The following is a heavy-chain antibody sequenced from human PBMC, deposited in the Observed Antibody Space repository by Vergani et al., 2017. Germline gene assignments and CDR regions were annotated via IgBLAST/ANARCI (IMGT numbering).Heavy chain of an antibody. V-gene: IGHV3-21*02. D-gene: IGHD2-8*01. Sequence: EVPLVASGGGLVKPGGSLRLSCAASGFCFSSYSMNWVRQAPGKGLEWVASISGSSSYVFYRDSVEGRFTITRDNAKKSVYLQMNSLRAEDTAMYFCARGLWDCTHIRCSPPSYWGQGTQVTVSS. J-gene: IGHJ4*02. CDR2: ISGSSSYV. CDR1: GFCFSSYS. CDR3: ARGLWDCTHIRCSPPSY.